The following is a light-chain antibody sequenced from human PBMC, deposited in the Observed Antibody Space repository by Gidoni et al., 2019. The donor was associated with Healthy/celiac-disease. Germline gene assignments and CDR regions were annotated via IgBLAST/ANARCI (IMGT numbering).Light chain of an antibody. CDR1: SGHSSYA. CDR2: LNSDGSH. J-gene: IGLJ2*01. CDR3: QTWGTGIHVV. Sequence: QLVLTQSPSASASLGPSAKLTCTLSSGHSSYAIAWHQQQPEKGPRYLMKLNSDGSHSKGDGIPDRFSGSSSGAERYLTISSLQSEDEADYYCQTWGTGIHVVFGGGTTLTVL. V-gene: IGLV4-69*01.